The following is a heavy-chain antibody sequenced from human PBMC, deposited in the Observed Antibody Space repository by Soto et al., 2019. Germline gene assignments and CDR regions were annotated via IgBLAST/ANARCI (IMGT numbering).Heavy chain of an antibody. Sequence: QVQLVESGGGVVQPGRSLRLSCAASGFTFSSYAMHWVRQAPGKGLEWVAVISYDGSNKYYADSVKGRFTISRDNSKNTRYLQMNSLRAEDTAVYYCASLGNTYYYGSGSFRNWFDPWGQGPLVTVSS. CDR1: GFTFSSYA. D-gene: IGHD3-10*01. CDR2: ISYDGSNK. CDR3: ASLGNTYYYGSGSFRNWFDP. V-gene: IGHV3-30-3*01. J-gene: IGHJ5*02.